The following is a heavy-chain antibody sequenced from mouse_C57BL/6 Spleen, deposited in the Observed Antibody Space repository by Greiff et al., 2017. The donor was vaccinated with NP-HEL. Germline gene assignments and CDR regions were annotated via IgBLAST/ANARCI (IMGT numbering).Heavy chain of an antibody. V-gene: IGHV5-17*01. J-gene: IGHJ4*01. Sequence: EVQLVESGGGLVKPGGSLKLSCAAPGFTFSDYGMHWVRQAPEKGLEWVAYISSGSSTIYYVDTVKGRFTISRDNAKNTLFLQMTSLRSEDTAMYYCARFRSYYAMDYWGQGTSVTVSS. CDR3: ARFRSYYAMDY. CDR2: ISSGSSTI. CDR1: GFTFSDYG.